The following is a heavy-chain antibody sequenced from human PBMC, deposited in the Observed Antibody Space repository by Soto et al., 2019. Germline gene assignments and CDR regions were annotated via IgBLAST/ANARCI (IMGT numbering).Heavy chain of an antibody. CDR2: IWYDGSNK. D-gene: IGHD3-10*01. CDR3: ARDSAVYYYGSGSHFDP. CDR1: GFTFSSYG. V-gene: IGHV3-33*01. J-gene: IGHJ5*02. Sequence: XVSLRLSCAASGFTFSSYGMHWVRQAPGKGLEWVAVIWYDGSNKYYADSVKGRFTISRDNSKNTLYLQMNSLRAEDTAVYYCARDSAVYYYGSGSHFDPWGQGTLVTVSS.